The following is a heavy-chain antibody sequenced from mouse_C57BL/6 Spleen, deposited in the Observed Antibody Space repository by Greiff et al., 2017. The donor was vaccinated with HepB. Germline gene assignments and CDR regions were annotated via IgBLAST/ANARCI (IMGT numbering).Heavy chain of an antibody. CDR3: AYDYDYYAIDY. CDR1: GYTFTSYW. Sequence: QVQLQQPGAELVKPGASVKLSCKASGYTFTSYWMHWVKQRPGQGLEWIGMIHPNSGSTNYNEKFKSKATLTLDISSSTAYMQLSSLTSEDSAVYYCAYDYDYYAIDYWGQGTSVTVSS. V-gene: IGHV1-64*01. J-gene: IGHJ4*01. CDR2: IHPNSGST. D-gene: IGHD2-4*01.